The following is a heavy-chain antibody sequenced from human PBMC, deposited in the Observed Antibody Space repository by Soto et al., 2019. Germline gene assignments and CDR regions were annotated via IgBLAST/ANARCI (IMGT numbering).Heavy chain of an antibody. CDR2: IYYSGST. V-gene: IGHV4-59*01. D-gene: IGHD2-15*01. J-gene: IGHJ5*02. CDR1: GGSISSYY. CDR3: ARARLYRNNWFDP. Sequence: SETLSLTCTVSGGSISSYYWSWIRQPPGKGLEWIGYIYYSGSTNYNPSLKSRVTISVDTSENQFSLKLSSVTAADTAVYYCARARLYRNNWFDPWCQGTLVTVSS.